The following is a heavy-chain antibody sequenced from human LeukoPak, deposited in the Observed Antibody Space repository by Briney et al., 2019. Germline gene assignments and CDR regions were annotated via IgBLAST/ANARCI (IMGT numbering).Heavy chain of an antibody. CDR1: GFTFSSYA. D-gene: IGHD5-24*01. CDR2: ISGSGGST. Sequence: PGGSLRLSCAASGFTFSSYAMSWVRQAPGKGLEWVSAISGSGGSTYYADSVKGRFTISRDNSKNTLYLQMNSLRAEDTAVYYCARASLDNNWFDPWGQGTLVTVSS. CDR3: ARASLDNNWFDP. V-gene: IGHV3-23*01. J-gene: IGHJ5*02.